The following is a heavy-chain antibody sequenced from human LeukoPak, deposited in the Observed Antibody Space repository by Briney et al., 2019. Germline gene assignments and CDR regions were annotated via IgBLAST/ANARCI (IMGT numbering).Heavy chain of an antibody. CDR1: GFTFISYW. V-gene: IGHV3-7*03. CDR2: IKQNGSEK. D-gene: IGHD3-10*01. CDR3: AREHVLLWFGELKRSGMDV. J-gene: IGHJ6*04. Sequence: GGSLRLSCTASGFTFISYWMSWVRQAPGKGLEWAANIKQNGSEKYYVDSVKGRFTISRDNAKNSLYLQSNSLRAEDTAVYYCAREHVLLWFGELKRSGMDVWGKGTTVTVSS.